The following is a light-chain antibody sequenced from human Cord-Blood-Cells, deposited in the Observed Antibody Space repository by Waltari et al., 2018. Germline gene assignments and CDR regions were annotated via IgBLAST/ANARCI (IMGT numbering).Light chain of an antibody. V-gene: IGLV2-23*01. CDR3: CSYAGSHWV. Sequence: QSALTQPASVSGSPGQSITISCTGTSSDVGSYNLVSWYQQHPGKAPKLMSYEGSKRPSGVSKRFSGSKSGNTASLTISGLQAEDEADYYCCSYAGSHWVFGGGTKLTVL. CDR2: EGS. CDR1: SSDVGSYNL. J-gene: IGLJ3*02.